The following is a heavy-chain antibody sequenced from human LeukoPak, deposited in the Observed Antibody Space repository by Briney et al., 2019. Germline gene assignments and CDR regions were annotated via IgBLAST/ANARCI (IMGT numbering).Heavy chain of an antibody. CDR2: VYYSGTT. CDR1: GGSIASSGYY. D-gene: IGHD2-21*02. CDR3: ARYVLVTTKYYFDY. Sequence: PSETLSLTCTVSGGSIASSGYYWSWVRQPPRKGLDWIAAVYYSGTTYYNAPLKSRVTISVDTSKNQFSLKLSSVTAADTAVYYCARYVLVTTKYYFDYWGQGALVTVSS. J-gene: IGHJ4*02. V-gene: IGHV4-39*01.